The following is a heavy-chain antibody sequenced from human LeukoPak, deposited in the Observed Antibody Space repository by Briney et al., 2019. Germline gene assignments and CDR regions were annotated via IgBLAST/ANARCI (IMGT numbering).Heavy chain of an antibody. J-gene: IGHJ4*02. Sequence: GASVKASCKASGYTFTGYYMHWVRQAPGQGLEWMGWINPNSGGTNYAQKFQGRVTMTRDTSISTAYMELSRLRSDDTAVYYCARDMGSGSYYSRGYYFDYWGQGTLVTVSS. CDR2: INPNSGGT. V-gene: IGHV1-2*02. D-gene: IGHD1-26*01. CDR3: ARDMGSGSYYSRGYYFDY. CDR1: GYTFTGYY.